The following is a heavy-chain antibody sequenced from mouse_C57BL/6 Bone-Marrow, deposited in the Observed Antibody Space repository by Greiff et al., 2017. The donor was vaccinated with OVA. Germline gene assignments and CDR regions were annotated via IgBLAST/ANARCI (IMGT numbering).Heavy chain of an antibody. CDR3: ALLWFSFDY. Sequence: QVQLQQPGAELVKPGASVKLSCKASGYTFTSYWMQWVKQRPGQGLEWIGEIDPSDSYTNYNQKFKGKATSTVDKSSSTAYMQLSSLTSEDSAVYYCALLWFSFDYWGQGTTLTVSS. J-gene: IGHJ2*01. CDR1: GYTFTSYW. V-gene: IGHV1-50*01. CDR2: IDPSDSYT. D-gene: IGHD2-2*01.